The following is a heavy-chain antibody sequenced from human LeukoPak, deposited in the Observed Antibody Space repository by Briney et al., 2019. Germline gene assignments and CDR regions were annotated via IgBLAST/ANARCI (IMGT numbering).Heavy chain of an antibody. D-gene: IGHD2-2*01. V-gene: IGHV3-66*02. Sequence: GGSLRLSCAASGFTVSSNYMSWVRQAPGKGLEWVSVIYSGGSTYYADSVKGRFTISRDNSKNTLYLQMNSLRAEDTAVYYCARVSCSSTSCYYYYYYMDVWGKGTTVTVFS. CDR1: GFTVSSNY. J-gene: IGHJ6*03. CDR3: ARVSCSSTSCYYYYYYMDV. CDR2: IYSGGST.